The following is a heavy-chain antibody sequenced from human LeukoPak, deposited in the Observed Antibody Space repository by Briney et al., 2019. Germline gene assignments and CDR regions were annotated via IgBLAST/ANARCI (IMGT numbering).Heavy chain of an antibody. CDR1: GGSFSTYF. CDR2: IRQSGGT. Sequence: SEALSLTCAVYGGSFSTYFWSWIRQAPGKGLEWIGEIRQSGGTNYNPSLKSRLTISVDTSKNQFSLKLHSVTAADTAVYYCARDYGEWLVPSSWGQGTVVTVSP. V-gene: IGHV4-34*01. CDR3: ARDYGEWLVPSS. D-gene: IGHD6-19*01. J-gene: IGHJ5*02.